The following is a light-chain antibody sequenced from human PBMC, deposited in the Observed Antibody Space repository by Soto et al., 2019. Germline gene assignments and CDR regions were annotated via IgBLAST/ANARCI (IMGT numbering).Light chain of an antibody. J-gene: IGKJ3*01. CDR1: RGIYTH. Sequence: EIQMTQSPSSLSASVGDRVTITCRASRGIYTHLAWYQQKPGNAPKLLIYAASTLQSGVPSRFSASGSGTDFILTISALQSEDVGTYFCQTYGKSPLTFGPGTRVDV. V-gene: IGKV1-27*01. CDR3: QTYGKSPLT. CDR2: AAS.